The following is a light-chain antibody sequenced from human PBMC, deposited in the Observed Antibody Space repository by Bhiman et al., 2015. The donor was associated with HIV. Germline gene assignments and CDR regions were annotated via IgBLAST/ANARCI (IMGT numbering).Light chain of an antibody. CDR1: NSDVGGYNY. CDR2: DVT. J-gene: IGLJ1*01. V-gene: IGLV2-14*03. Sequence: QSALTQPASVSGSPGQSITISCTGTNSDVGGYNYVSWFQQHPGKAPKLMIYDVTNRPSGVSNRFSGSKSGNTASLTISGLQAEDEADYYCSSYTSSSTYVFGTGTNVTVL. CDR3: SSYTSSSTYV.